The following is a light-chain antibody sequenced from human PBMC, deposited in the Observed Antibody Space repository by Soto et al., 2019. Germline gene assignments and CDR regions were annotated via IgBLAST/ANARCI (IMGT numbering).Light chain of an antibody. Sequence: QSTLPQPPSVSGAPGQRVTISCTGSSSNIGAGYDVHWYQQLPGTAPKLLIYDNSNRPSGVPDRFSGSKSGTSASLAITGLQAEDEADYSCQSYDSSLSGYVFATGTKVTVL. J-gene: IGLJ1*01. CDR1: SSNIGAGYD. V-gene: IGLV1-40*01. CDR2: DNS. CDR3: QSYDSSLSGYV.